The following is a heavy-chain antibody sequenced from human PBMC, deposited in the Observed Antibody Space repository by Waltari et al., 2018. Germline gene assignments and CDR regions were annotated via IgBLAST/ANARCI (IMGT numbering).Heavy chain of an antibody. CDR2: NYYNGTT. D-gene: IGHD6-13*01. J-gene: IGHJ4*02. CDR3: ARGAAAHRY. Sequence: QVQLQESGPGLVKPSGTLSLTCTVSGGSISGYFWSWIRQPPGKGLECIGYNYYNGTTNYNPSLKSRVTISVDRSKNQFSLKLTSVTPADTAVYYCARGAAAHRYWGQGTLVTVSS. CDR1: GGSISGYF. V-gene: IGHV4-59*01.